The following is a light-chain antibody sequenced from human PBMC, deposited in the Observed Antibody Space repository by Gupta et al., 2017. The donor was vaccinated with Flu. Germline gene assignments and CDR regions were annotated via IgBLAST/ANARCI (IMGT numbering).Light chain of an antibody. J-gene: IGKJ5*01. CDR3: QHDGSSPLT. Sequence: GKSTSLHVCAADRRATCTPDGFSGSGSGTDFTLTISRLEPEDFAVYYCQHDGSSPLTFGQGTQVEIK. V-gene: IGKV3-20*01. CDR2: AAD.